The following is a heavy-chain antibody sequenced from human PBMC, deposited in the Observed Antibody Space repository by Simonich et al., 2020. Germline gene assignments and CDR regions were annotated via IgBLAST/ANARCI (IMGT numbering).Heavy chain of an antibody. V-gene: IGHV1-2*02. CDR2: INPNRGGT. Sequence: QVQLVQSGAEVKKPGASVKVSCKASGYTFTGYYMHWGRQAPGQGLEWMGWINPNRGGTNYEQKFQGRVTMTSDTSISTAYMELSRLRSDDTAVYYCARDRAARYYYYYYMDVWGKGTTVTVSS. CDR1: GYTFTGYY. CDR3: ARDRAARYYYYYYMDV. D-gene: IGHD6-6*01. J-gene: IGHJ6*03.